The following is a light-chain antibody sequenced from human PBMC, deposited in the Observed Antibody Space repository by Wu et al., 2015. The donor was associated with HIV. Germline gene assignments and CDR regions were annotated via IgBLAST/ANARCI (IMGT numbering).Light chain of an antibody. CDR2: GAS. J-gene: IGKJ1*01. Sequence: DIVLTQSPGTLSLSPGERATLSCRASQSLTTRNLAWYRQTPGQPPRLLIYGASSRATAIPDRFSGSGSGTEFTLTISSLQSEDFAVYYCQQYNTWPWTFGQGTKVEIK. V-gene: IGKV3D-15*01. CDR3: QQYNTWPWT. CDR1: QSLTTRN.